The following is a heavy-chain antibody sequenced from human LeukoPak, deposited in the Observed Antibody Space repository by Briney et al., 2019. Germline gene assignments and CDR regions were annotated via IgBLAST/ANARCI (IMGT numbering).Heavy chain of an antibody. Sequence: PGGSLRLSCAASGFTFSSYSMNWVRLAPGKGLEWVSSISSSSSYIYYADSVKGRFTISRDNAKNSLYLQMNSLRAEDTAVYYCARASFMVVSGGDYWGQGTLVTVSS. CDR2: ISSSSSYI. CDR3: ARASFMVVSGGDY. J-gene: IGHJ4*02. V-gene: IGHV3-21*01. CDR1: GFTFSSYS. D-gene: IGHD4/OR15-4a*01.